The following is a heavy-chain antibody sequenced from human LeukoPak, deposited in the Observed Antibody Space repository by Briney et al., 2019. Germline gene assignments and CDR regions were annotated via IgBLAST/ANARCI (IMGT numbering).Heavy chain of an antibody. CDR3: ARWVKTYYYGSGSYMVGPLNSRHTYYFDY. D-gene: IGHD3-10*01. CDR2: IYYSGST. CDR1: GGSISSSNYY. J-gene: IGHJ4*02. Sequence: SETLSLTCTVSGGSISSSNYYWAWIRQPPGKGLEWIGSIYYSGSTYYNPSLKSRVTISVDTSENQFSLKLSSVTAADTAVYYCARWVKTYYYGSGSYMVGPLNSRHTYYFDYWGQGTLVTVSS. V-gene: IGHV4-39*01.